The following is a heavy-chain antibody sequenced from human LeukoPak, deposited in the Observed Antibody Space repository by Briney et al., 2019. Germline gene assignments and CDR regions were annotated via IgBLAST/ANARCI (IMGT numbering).Heavy chain of an antibody. CDR3: ARDRWYYYDSSDYYHDAFDI. V-gene: IGHV3-21*01. J-gene: IGHJ3*02. D-gene: IGHD3-22*01. Sequence: GGSLRLSCAASGFTFSSYNMNWVRQAPGKGLEWVSSITSSSTYIYYADSVRGRFTISRDNAKNSLYLQMNSLRAEDTAVYYCARDRWYYYDSSDYYHDAFDIWGQGTMVTVSS. CDR2: ITSSSTYI. CDR1: GFTFSSYN.